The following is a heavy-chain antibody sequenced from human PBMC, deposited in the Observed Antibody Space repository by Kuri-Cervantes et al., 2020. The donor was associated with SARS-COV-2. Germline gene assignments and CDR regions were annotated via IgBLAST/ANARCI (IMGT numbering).Heavy chain of an antibody. CDR1: GFTVSSNE. CDR3: AREIWYSSSLHYFDY. CDR2: ISGGST. V-gene: IGHV3-38-3*01. Sequence: GESLKISCAAPGFTVSSNEMSWVRQAPGKGLEWVSSISGGSTYYADSRKGRFTISRDNSKNALHLQMNSLRAEDTAVYYCAREIWYSSSLHYFDYWGQGTLVTVSS. J-gene: IGHJ4*02. D-gene: IGHD6-13*01.